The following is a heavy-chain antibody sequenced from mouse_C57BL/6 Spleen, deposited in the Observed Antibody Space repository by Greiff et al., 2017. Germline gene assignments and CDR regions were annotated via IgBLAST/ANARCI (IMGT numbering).Heavy chain of an antibody. CDR1: GFTFSSYA. J-gene: IGHJ4*01. V-gene: IGHV5-4*01. CDR2: ISDGGSYT. Sequence: EVHLVESGGGLVKPGGSLKLSCAASGFTFSSYAMSWVRQTPEKRLEWVATISDGGSYTYYPDNVKGRFTISRDNAKNNLYLQMSHLKSEDTAMYYCAREDSNYAMDYWGQGTSDTVSS. D-gene: IGHD2-5*01. CDR3: AREDSNYAMDY.